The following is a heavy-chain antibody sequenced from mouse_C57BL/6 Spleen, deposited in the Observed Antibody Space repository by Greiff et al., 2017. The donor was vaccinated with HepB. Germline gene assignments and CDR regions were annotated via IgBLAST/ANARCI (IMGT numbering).Heavy chain of an antibody. CDR3: ARDSTGTGFDY. Sequence: QVQLQQSGAELVKPGASVKLSCKASGYTFTSYWMQWVKQRPGQGLEWIGEIDPSDSYTNYNQKFKGKATLTVDTSSSTAYMQLSSLTSEDSAVYYCARDSTGTGFDYWGQGTTLTVSS. CDR1: GYTFTSYW. J-gene: IGHJ2*01. V-gene: IGHV1-50*01. CDR2: IDPSDSYT. D-gene: IGHD4-1*02.